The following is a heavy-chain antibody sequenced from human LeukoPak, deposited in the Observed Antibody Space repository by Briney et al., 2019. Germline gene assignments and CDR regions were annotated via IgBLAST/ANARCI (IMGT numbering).Heavy chain of an antibody. Sequence: PGVSLRFTCAASGFTFSSYSMNWVRQAPGKGLEWVSSISSSSSYIYYADSVKRRFTISRDNAKNSLYLQMNSLRSEATAVYYYARVLSAAGLDLDYWGPGALVTVSS. CDR3: ARVLSAAGLDLDY. V-gene: IGHV3-21*01. D-gene: IGHD3-10*01. J-gene: IGHJ4*02. CDR1: GFTFSSYS. CDR2: ISSSSSYI.